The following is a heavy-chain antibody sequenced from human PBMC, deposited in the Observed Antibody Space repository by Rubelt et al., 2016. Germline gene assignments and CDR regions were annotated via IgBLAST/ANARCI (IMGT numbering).Heavy chain of an antibody. J-gene: IGHJ3*02. CDR1: GGTFSSYA. V-gene: IGHV1-69*06. CDR2: IIPIFGTA. CDR3: ARRDGYNWDDAFDI. Sequence: QVQLVQSGAEVKKPGSSVKVSCKASGGTFSSYAISWVRQAPGQGLEWMGGIIPIFGTANYAQKFQGRVTMTTDTSTGTAYMELRSLRSDDTAVYYCARRDGYNWDDAFDIWGQGTMVTVSS. D-gene: IGHD5-24*01.